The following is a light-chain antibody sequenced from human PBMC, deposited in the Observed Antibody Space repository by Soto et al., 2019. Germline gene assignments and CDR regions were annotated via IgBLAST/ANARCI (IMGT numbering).Light chain of an antibody. J-gene: IGKJ1*01. CDR3: QQSDSTPPPWT. CDR2: AAS. CDR1: QSISRH. V-gene: IGKV1-39*01. Sequence: DIQMTQSPSSLSASVGDRVTITCRASQSISRHLNWYQQKPGKAPMLLIYAASSLQSGDPPRFSGRGSGTDFTHTISSLPPEHFATDYCQQSDSTPPPWTFGQGTKVEIK.